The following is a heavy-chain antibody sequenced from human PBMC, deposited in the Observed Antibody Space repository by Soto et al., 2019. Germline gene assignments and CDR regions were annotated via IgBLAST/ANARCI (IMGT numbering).Heavy chain of an antibody. CDR1: GGTFSRHA. Sequence: QVQLVQSGAEVRKPGSSVKVSCKASGGTFSRHAISWVRQAPGQGLEWMGGIIPIFGTANHAQKFQGRVTIIADESTSTVYMELSSLRSEDTAVSYCARFTSRIAVAGPLDYWGQGTLVTVSS. CDR3: ARFTSRIAVAGPLDY. J-gene: IGHJ4*02. V-gene: IGHV1-69*01. CDR2: IIPIFGTA. D-gene: IGHD6-19*01.